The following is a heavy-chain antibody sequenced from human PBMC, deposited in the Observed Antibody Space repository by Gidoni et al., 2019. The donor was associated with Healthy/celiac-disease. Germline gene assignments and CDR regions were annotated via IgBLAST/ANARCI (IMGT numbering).Heavy chain of an antibody. Sequence: EVQLVESGGGLVKPGGSLRLACAASGFTFSGYSMNWVRQAPGKGLGWVSSISSSSSYIYYADSVKGRFTISRDNAKNSLYLQMNSLRAEDTAVYYCAREGCSSTSCYTDYYYGMDVWGQGTTVTVSS. CDR1: GFTFSGYS. CDR3: AREGCSSTSCYTDYYYGMDV. D-gene: IGHD2-2*02. CDR2: ISSSSSYI. V-gene: IGHV3-21*01. J-gene: IGHJ6*02.